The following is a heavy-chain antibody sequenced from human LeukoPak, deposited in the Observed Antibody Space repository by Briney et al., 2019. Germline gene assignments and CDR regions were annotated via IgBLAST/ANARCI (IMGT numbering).Heavy chain of an antibody. D-gene: IGHD2-15*01. CDR3: ARNVGWFRFDY. V-gene: IGHV3-21*01. Sequence: GGSLRLSCAASGFTFSSYIMNWVRRAPGKGLEWVSFISSSSYIYYADSVKGRFTISRDNAKNSLYLQMSSLRAEDTAVYYCARNVGWFRFDYWGQGTLVTVSS. CDR1: GFTFSSYI. J-gene: IGHJ4*02. CDR2: ISSSSYI.